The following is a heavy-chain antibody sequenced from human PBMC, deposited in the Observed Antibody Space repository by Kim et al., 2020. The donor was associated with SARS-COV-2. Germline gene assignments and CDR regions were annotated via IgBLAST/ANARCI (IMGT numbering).Heavy chain of an antibody. CDR2: ISSSRSYI. CDR1: GFTFSSYS. CDR3: AREGYYGSSGYYY. V-gene: IGHV3-21*01. J-gene: IGHJ4*02. Sequence: GGSLRLSCAASGFTFSSYSMNWVRQAPGKGLEWVSSISSSRSYIYYADSVKGRFTISRDNAKNSLYLQMNSLRAEDTAVYYCAREGYYGSSGYYYWGQGTLVTVSS. D-gene: IGHD3-22*01.